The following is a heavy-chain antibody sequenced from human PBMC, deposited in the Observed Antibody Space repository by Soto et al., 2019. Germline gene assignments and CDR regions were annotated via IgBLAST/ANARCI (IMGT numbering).Heavy chain of an antibody. Sequence: GASVKVSCKASGGTFSSYTISWVRQAPGQGLEWMGRIIPILGIANYAQKFQGRVTITADKSTSTAYMELSSLRSEDTAVYYCARETRIAVAGSRWYFDLWGRGTLVTVSS. CDR1: GGTFSSYT. D-gene: IGHD6-19*01. J-gene: IGHJ2*01. CDR3: ARETRIAVAGSRWYFDL. V-gene: IGHV1-69*04. CDR2: IIPILGIA.